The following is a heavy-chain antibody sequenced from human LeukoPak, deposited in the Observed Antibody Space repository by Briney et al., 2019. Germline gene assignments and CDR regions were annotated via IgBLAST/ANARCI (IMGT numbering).Heavy chain of an antibody. D-gene: IGHD6-13*01. CDR3: ARDVEARISAAGTLDY. CDR1: GFTLSSYV. CDR2: ISGLGGST. J-gene: IGHJ4*02. Sequence: GGSLRLSCEASGFTLSSYVMGWVRQAPGKGLEWVSVISGLGGSTYYADSVKGRFAISRDNSKSTLWLQMNSLRADDTAIYYCARDVEARISAAGTLDYWGQGSLVTVSS. V-gene: IGHV3-23*01.